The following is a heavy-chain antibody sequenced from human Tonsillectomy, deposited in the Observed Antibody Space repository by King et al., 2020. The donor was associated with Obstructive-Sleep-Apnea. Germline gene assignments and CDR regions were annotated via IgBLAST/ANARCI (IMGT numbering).Heavy chain of an antibody. CDR3: TRGGGYFALGY. CDR2: IKSKPYGGKA. V-gene: IGHV3-49*03. CDR1: GFTLGEYS. D-gene: IGHD3-10*02. Sequence: VQLVESGGGLVQPGRSLRLSCLASGFTLGEYSMSWFRQAPGKGREGVGFIKSKPYGGKAEYAASVKERFTISRDDSRSIVYLQMDSLKTEDTGIYYCTRGGGYFALGYWGQGTLVTVSS. J-gene: IGHJ4*02.